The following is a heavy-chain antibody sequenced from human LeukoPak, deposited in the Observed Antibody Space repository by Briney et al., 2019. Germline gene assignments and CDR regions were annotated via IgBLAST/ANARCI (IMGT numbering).Heavy chain of an antibody. J-gene: IGHJ6*03. CDR1: GGTFSSYA. CDR2: IIPIFGTA. V-gene: IGHV1-69*05. CDR3: AIFPGDFWSGYYKGRTYYYYMDA. D-gene: IGHD3-3*01. Sequence: SVKVSCKASGGTFSSYAISWVRQAPGQGLEWMGGIIPIFGTANYAQKFQGRVTITTDESTSTAYMELSSLRSEDTAVYYCAIFPGDFWSGYYKGRTYYYYMDAWGKGTTVTVSS.